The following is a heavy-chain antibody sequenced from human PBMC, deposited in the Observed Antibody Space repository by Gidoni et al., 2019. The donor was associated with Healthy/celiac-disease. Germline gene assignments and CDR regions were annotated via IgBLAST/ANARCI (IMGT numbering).Heavy chain of an antibody. CDR1: GYTFTGYY. V-gene: IGHV1-2*02. CDR3: ARDFTVTNRGYGMDV. J-gene: IGHJ6*02. D-gene: IGHD4-4*01. Sequence: QVQLVQSGAEVKKPGASVKVSCKASGYTFTGYYMHWVRQAPGQGLEWMGWINPNSGGTNYAQKFQGRVTMTRDTSISTAYMELSRLRSDDTAVYYCARDFTVTNRGYGMDVWGQGTTVTVSS. CDR2: INPNSGGT.